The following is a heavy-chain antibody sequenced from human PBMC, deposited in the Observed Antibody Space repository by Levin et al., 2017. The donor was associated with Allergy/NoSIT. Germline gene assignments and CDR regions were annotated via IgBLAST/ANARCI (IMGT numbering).Heavy chain of an antibody. D-gene: IGHD1-26*01. CDR3: ARALIVGATSGGDY. CDR2: INGDGSST. CDR1: GFTFSSYW. Sequence: ASVKVSCAASGFTFSSYWMHWVHQAPGKGLVWVSRINGDGSSTNYADSVKGRFTISRDNAKNTLYLQMNSLRSDDTAVNYCARALIVGATSGGDYWGQGTLVTVSS. J-gene: IGHJ4*02. V-gene: IGHV3-74*01.